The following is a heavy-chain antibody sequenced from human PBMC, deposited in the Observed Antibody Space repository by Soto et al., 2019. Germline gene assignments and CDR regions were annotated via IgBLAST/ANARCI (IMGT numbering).Heavy chain of an antibody. D-gene: IGHD5-12*01. CDR3: ARGDIVATTHYYYYYGMDV. CDR2: INHSGST. CDR1: GGSFSGYY. Sequence: PSETLSLTSAVYGGSFSGYYWSWIRQPPGKGLEWIGEINHSGSTNYNPSLKSRVTISVDTSKNQFSLKLSSVTAADTAVYYCARGDIVATTHYYYYYGMDVWGQGTTVTVSS. V-gene: IGHV4-34*01. J-gene: IGHJ6*02.